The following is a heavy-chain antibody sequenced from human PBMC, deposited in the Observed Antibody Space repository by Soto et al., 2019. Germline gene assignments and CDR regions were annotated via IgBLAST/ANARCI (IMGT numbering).Heavy chain of an antibody. D-gene: IGHD6-19*01. V-gene: IGHV3-11*01. CDR2: ISGSSSNI. CDR3: AKMTSTGWYDPVFH. J-gene: IGHJ4*02. Sequence: QVQLVASGGALVKARGSLRLSCVASGFSFSDYYISWVRQAPGKGLEWISYISGSSSNIYYADSVKGRFTISRDNAENSVFLQMNNLRAEDTARYYCAKMTSTGWYDPVFHWGQGTLVTVSS. CDR1: GFSFSDYY.